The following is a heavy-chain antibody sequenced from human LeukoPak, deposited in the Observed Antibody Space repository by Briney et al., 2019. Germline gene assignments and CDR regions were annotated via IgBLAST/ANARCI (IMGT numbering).Heavy chain of an antibody. D-gene: IGHD4-17*01. CDR2: MNPNSGNT. Sequence: ASVKVSCRASGYTFTSYDINWVRQATGQGLEWMGWMNPNSGNTGYAQKFQGRVTMTRNTSISTAYMELSSLRSEDTAVYYCARGRKHGRPGAYYFDYWGQGTLVTVSS. CDR3: ARGRKHGRPGAYYFDY. J-gene: IGHJ4*02. V-gene: IGHV1-8*01. CDR1: GYTFTSYD.